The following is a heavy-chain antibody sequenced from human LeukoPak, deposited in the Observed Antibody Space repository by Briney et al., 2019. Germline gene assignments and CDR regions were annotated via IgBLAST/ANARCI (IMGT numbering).Heavy chain of an antibody. CDR1: GLTFSSYA. V-gene: IGHV3-30-3*01. J-gene: IGHJ4*02. D-gene: IGHD3-10*01. CDR3: ARGTGIRSGSYRHYFDF. Sequence: GGSLRLSCAASGLTFSSYAMHWVRQAPGKGLEWVAVISYDGSNKYYADSVKGRFTISRDNSKNTLYLQMNSLRAEDTAVYYCARGTGIRSGSYRHYFDFWGQGTLVTVSS. CDR2: ISYDGSNK.